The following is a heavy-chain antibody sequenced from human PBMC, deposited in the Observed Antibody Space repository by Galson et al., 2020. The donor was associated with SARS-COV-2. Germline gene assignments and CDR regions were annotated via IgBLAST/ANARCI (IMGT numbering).Heavy chain of an antibody. J-gene: IGHJ6*02. CDR3: ARGRAVTTLYYYYGMDV. Sequence: SETLSLTCAVYGGSFSGYYWSWLRQPPGKGLEWIGEINHSGSTNYNPSLKSRVTISVDTSKNQFSLKLSSVTAADTAVYYCARGRAVTTLYYYYGMDVWGQGTTVTVSS. D-gene: IGHD4-4*01. CDR2: INHSGST. V-gene: IGHV4-34*01. CDR1: GGSFSGYY.